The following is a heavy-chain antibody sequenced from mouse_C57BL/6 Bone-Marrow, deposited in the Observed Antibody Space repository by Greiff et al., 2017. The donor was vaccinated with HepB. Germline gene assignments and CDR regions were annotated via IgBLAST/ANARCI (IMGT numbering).Heavy chain of an antibody. CDR1: GFTFTDYY. V-gene: IGHV7-3*01. CDR2: IRNKANGYTT. CDR3: ARWGYYGSSYYFDY. Sequence: EVKVVESGGGLVQPGGSLSLSCAASGFTFTDYYMSWVRQPPGKALEWLGFIRNKANGYTTEYSASVKGRFTISRDNSQSILYLQMNALRAEDSATYYCARWGYYGSSYYFDYWGQGTTLTVSS. D-gene: IGHD1-1*01. J-gene: IGHJ2*01.